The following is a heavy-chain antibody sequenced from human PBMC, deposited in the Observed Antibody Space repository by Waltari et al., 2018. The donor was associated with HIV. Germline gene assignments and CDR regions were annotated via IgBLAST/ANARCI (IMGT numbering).Heavy chain of an antibody. CDR2: ISPQNGET. D-gene: IGHD3-3*01. V-gene: IGHV1-18*01. J-gene: IGHJ6*02. CDR1: GYTFTTYG. Sequence: QIQLVQSGDEVKKPGASVKVSCKASGYTFTTYGISWVRQAPGQGLAWMGWISPQNGETTYAQTFQGRVTMTTDTSTSTVYMGLTSLRSDDTAVYYCARDPNTVNFWRRGHYSPSKYGMDVWGQGTTVTVSS. CDR3: ARDPNTVNFWRRGHYSPSKYGMDV.